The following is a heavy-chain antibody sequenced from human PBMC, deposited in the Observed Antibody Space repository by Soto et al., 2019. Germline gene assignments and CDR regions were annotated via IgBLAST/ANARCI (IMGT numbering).Heavy chain of an antibody. CDR1: GYTFTCYY. D-gene: IGHD2-2*01. Sequence: XSVKVSCKASGYTFTCYYMHWVRQAPGQGLEWMGWINPNSGGTNYAQKFQGWVTMTRDTSISTAYMELSRLRSDDTAVYYCAREIVVPAANNYYGMDVWGQGNTVTVSS. V-gene: IGHV1-2*04. J-gene: IGHJ6*02. CDR3: AREIVVPAANNYYGMDV. CDR2: INPNSGGT.